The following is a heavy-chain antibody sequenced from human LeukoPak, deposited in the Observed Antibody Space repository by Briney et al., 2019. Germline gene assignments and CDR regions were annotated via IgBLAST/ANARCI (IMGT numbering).Heavy chain of an antibody. J-gene: IGHJ4*02. D-gene: IGHD3-10*01. Sequence: SETLSLTCAVYGGSFSGYYWSWIRQPPGKGLEWIGEINHSGSTNYNPSLKSRVTISVDTSKNQFSLKLSSVTAADTAVYYCARRGRHVLLWFGESVAGFDYWGQGTLVTVSS. CDR3: ARRGRHVLLWFGESVAGFDY. CDR2: INHSGST. CDR1: GGSFSGYY. V-gene: IGHV4-34*01.